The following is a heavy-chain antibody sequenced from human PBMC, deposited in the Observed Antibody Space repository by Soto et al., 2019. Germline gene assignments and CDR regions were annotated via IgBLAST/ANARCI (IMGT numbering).Heavy chain of an antibody. V-gene: IGHV1-2*02. D-gene: IGHD3-22*01. CDR1: GYTFTGYY. CDR2: INPNSGGT. CDR3: ARGYYYDSRRLGY. Sequence: ASVKVSCKASGYTFTGYYMHWVRQAPGQGLERMGWINPNSGGTNYAQKFQGRVTRTRDTSISTAYMELSRLRSDDTAVYYCARGYYYDSRRLGYWVQGTLVTVAS. J-gene: IGHJ4*02.